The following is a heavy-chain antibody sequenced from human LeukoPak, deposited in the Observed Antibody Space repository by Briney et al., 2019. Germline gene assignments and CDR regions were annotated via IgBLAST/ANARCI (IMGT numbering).Heavy chain of an antibody. J-gene: IGHJ4*02. Sequence: PGGSLRLSCAASGFTFSSYGMHWVRQAPGKGLEWVAVISYDGSNKYYADSVKGRFTISRDNSQSTLYLQMKSLRAEDTAVYYCARDPRGPTGYDSSSRDTFDYWGQGTLVTVSS. V-gene: IGHV3-30*19. D-gene: IGHD3-22*01. CDR1: GFTFSSYG. CDR3: ARDPRGPTGYDSSSRDTFDY. CDR2: ISYDGSNK.